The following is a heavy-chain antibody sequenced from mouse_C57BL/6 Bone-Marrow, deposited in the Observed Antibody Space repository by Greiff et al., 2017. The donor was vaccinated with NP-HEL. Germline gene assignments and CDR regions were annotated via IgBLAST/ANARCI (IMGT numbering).Heavy chain of an antibody. CDR3: ARHDGSGYRAWFAY. V-gene: IGHV5-2*01. Sequence: EVMLVESGGGLVQPGESLKLSCESNEYEFPSHDMSWVRKTPEKRLELVAAINSDGGSTYYPDTMERRFIISRDNTKKTLYLQMSSRRSDDTALYYCARHDGSGYRAWFAYWGQGTLVTVSA. CDR1: EYEFPSHD. D-gene: IGHD1-1*01. CDR2: INSDGGST. J-gene: IGHJ3*01.